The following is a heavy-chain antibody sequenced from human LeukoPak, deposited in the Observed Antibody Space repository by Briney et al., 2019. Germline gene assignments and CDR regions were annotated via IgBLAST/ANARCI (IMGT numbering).Heavy chain of an antibody. CDR2: IDYIGST. D-gene: IGHD3-10*01. J-gene: IGHJ4*02. Sequence: SETLSLTCAVYGGSFSGYYWSWIRQPPGKGLEWIGSIDYIGSTYYNPSLQSRVTISVDTSKNRFSLKLISVTAADTAVYYCARHPSSMVRGVINRFDYWGQGTLVTVSS. CDR1: GGSFSGYY. V-gene: IGHV4-34*01. CDR3: ARHPSSMVRGVINRFDY.